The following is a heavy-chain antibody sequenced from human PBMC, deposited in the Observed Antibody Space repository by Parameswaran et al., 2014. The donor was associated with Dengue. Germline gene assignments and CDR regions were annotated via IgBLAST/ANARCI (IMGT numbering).Heavy chain of an antibody. D-gene: IGHD2-2*02. J-gene: IGHJ3*02. Sequence: WIRQPPGRGLEWVSAISGSGGSTYYADSVKGRFTISRDNSKNTLYLQMNSLRAEDTAVYYCAKVGVPAAIWIHFDIWGQGTMVTVSS. CDR3: AKVGVPAAIWIHFDI. CDR2: ISGSGGST. V-gene: IGHV3-23*01.